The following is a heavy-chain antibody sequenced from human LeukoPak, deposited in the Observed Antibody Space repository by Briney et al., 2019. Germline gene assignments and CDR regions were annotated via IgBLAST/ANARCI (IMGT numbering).Heavy chain of an antibody. D-gene: IGHD4-17*01. Sequence: GASVKVSCKASGYTFTGYYMHWVRQAPGQGLEWMGWISAYNGNTNYAQKLQGRVTMTTDTSTSTAYMELRSLRSDDTAVYYCARDFDYGDNLLDYWGQGTLVTVSS. V-gene: IGHV1-18*04. CDR3: ARDFDYGDNLLDY. CDR1: GYTFTGYY. J-gene: IGHJ4*02. CDR2: ISAYNGNT.